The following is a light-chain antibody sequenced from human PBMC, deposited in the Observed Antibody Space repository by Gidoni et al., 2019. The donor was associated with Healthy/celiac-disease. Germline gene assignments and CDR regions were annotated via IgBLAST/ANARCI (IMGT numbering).Light chain of an antibody. V-gene: IGLV2-23*02. CDR1: SSDVGSYNL. Sequence: QSALTQPASVSGSPGQSITISCTGTSSDVGSYNLVSWYQQYPGKAPKLMIYAVTKRPSGVSNRFSGSKSGNTASLTISGLQAEDEADYYCCSYAGSIVVFGGGTKLTVL. J-gene: IGLJ2*01. CDR2: AVT. CDR3: CSYAGSIVV.